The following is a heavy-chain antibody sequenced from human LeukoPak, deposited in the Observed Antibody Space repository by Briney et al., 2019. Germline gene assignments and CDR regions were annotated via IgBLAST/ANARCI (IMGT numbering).Heavy chain of an antibody. J-gene: IGHJ3*02. CDR3: ARDLVVAVTENGAFDS. CDR1: GVTFTSYS. Sequence: GRSLRLSRAASGVTFTSYSINCVRDAPGGGLEWVSSISSSSSYIYYDDSVKGRFTISRDNAKNSLYLQMNSLRAEDTAVYYCARDLVVAVTENGAFDSWGPGAMVTFSS. V-gene: IGHV3-21*01. CDR2: ISSSSSYI. D-gene: IGHD6-19*01.